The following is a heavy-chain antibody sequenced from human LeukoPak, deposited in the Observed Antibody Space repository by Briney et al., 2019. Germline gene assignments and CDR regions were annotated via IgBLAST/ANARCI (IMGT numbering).Heavy chain of an antibody. CDR2: ISGSGDST. D-gene: IGHD2-15*01. Sequence: GGSLRLSCVASGLTFGNAWMSWVRQAPGKGLEWVSVISGSGDSTYYADSVKGRFTISRDNSKNTLYLQMNSLRAEDTAVYYCARESVHCSGGSCYRDWFDPWGQGTLVTVSS. CDR3: ARESVHCSGGSCYRDWFDP. V-gene: IGHV3-66*01. J-gene: IGHJ5*02. CDR1: GLTFGNAW.